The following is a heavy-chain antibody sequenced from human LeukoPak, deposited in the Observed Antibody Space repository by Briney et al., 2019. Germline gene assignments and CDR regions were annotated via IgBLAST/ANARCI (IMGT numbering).Heavy chain of an antibody. J-gene: IGHJ4*02. V-gene: IGHV3-30*04. CDR3: ARGGTIFGVVTYFDY. CDR1: GFTFSSYA. Sequence: PGGSLRLSCAASGFTFSSYAMHWVRQAPGKGLEWVAVISYDGSNKYYADSVKGRFTISRDNSENTLYLQMNSLRAEDTAVYYCARGGTIFGVVTYFDYWGQGTLVTVSS. D-gene: IGHD3-3*01. CDR2: ISYDGSNK.